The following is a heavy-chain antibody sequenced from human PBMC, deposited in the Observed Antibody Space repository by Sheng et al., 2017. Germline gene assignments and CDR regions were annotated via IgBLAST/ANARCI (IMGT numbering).Heavy chain of an antibody. J-gene: IGHJ4*02. Sequence: QVQLQESGPGLVKPSQTLSLTCTVSGGSISSGSYYWSWIRQPAGKGLEWIGRIYSSGSPHYNSSLKSRVTISVDTSKNQFSLRLNSVTAADTAVYYCARGGLRDATISDYWGQGTLVTVSS. CDR3: ARGGLRDATISDY. CDR1: GGSISSGSYY. V-gene: IGHV4-61*02. CDR2: IYSSGSP. D-gene: IGHD4-17*01.